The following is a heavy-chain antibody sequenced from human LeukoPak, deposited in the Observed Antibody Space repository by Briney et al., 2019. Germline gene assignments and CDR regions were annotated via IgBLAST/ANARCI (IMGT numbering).Heavy chain of an antibody. Sequence: RGSLRLSCAASGFTFSSYAMSWVRQAPGKGLEWVSAISGSGGSTYYADSVKGRFTISRDNSKNTLYLQMNSLRAEDTALYYCARPIIVVVAATKHAFDIWGQGTKVTVSS. V-gene: IGHV3-23*01. CDR3: ARPIIVVVAATKHAFDI. CDR2: ISGSGGST. CDR1: GFTFSSYA. J-gene: IGHJ3*02. D-gene: IGHD2-15*01.